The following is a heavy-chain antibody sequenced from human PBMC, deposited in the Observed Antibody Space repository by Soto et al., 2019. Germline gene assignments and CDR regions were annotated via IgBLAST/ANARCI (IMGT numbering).Heavy chain of an antibody. CDR2: ISYDGSNK. J-gene: IGHJ6*02. CDR3: AKDRPSGSRPYNYGMDV. CDR1: GFTFSSYG. D-gene: IGHD1-26*01. V-gene: IGHV3-30*18. Sequence: QVQLVETGGGVVQPGRSLRLSCAASGFTFSSYGMHWVRQAPGKGLEWVAVISYDGSNKYYADSVKGRFTISRDNSKNTLYLQMNSLRAEDTAVYYCAKDRPSGSRPYNYGMDVWGQGTTVTVS.